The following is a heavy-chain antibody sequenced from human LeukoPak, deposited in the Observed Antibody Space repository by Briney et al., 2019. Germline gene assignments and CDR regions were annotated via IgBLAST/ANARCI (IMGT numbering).Heavy chain of an antibody. CDR3: ARMMDIAWGMDV. D-gene: IGHD2-21*01. Sequence: SETLSLTCAVYGGSFSGYYWSWIRQPPGKGLEWIGEINHSGSTNYNPSLKSRVTISVDTSKNQFSLKLTSVTAADTAVYYCARMMDIAWGMDVWGQGTTVTVSS. J-gene: IGHJ6*02. CDR2: INHSGST. V-gene: IGHV4-34*01. CDR1: GGSFSGYY.